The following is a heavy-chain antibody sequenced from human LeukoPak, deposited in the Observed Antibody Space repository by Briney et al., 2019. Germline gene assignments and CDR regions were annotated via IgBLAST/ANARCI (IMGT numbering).Heavy chain of an antibody. V-gene: IGHV1-2*02. J-gene: IGHJ5*02. CDR3: ARDSGWGSGSWFDP. CDR2: INPNSGGI. D-gene: IGHD7-27*01. CDR1: GYRFTGHY. Sequence: GASVKVSCKASGYRFTGHYMHWVRQAPGQGLEWMGWINPNSGGINYPQKFQGRVTMTRDTSITTAYMELSRLRSDDTAVYYCARDSGWGSGSWFDPWGQGTLVTVSS.